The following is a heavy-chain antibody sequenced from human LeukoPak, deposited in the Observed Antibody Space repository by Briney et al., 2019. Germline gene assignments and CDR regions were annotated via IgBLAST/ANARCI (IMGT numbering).Heavy chain of an antibody. CDR2: VSSSGGST. CDR3: VKDRDIVVVPAATDY. D-gene: IGHD2-2*01. CDR1: GFTFSSCA. J-gene: IGHJ4*02. Sequence: GGSLRLSCAASGFTFSSCAMSWVRQAPGKGLEWVSVVSSSGGSTYYADSVKGRFTISRDNSKNTLYLQMNSLRAEDTAVYYCVKDRDIVVVPAATDYWGQGTLVTVSS. V-gene: IGHV3-23*01.